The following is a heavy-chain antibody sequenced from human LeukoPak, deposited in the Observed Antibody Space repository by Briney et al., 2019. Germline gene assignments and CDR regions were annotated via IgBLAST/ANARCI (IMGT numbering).Heavy chain of an antibody. J-gene: IGHJ4*02. CDR2: IYYSGST. Sequence: SETLSLTCTVSGGSINTYYWSWIRQPPGKGLEWIAYIYYSGSTNYNPSLRSRVTISIDTSKNQFSLKLTSVTAADTAVYYCARDHLTNGDGFDYWGQGTLVTVSS. CDR3: ARDHLTNGDGFDY. D-gene: IGHD3-9*01. V-gene: IGHV4-59*01. CDR1: GGSINTYY.